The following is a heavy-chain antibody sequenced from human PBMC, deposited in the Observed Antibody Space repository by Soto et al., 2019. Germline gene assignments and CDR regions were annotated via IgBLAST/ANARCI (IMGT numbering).Heavy chain of an antibody. CDR3: ATGDPRPEQLVVVDNPNFDY. CDR1: GYTLTELS. CDR2: FDPEDGET. J-gene: IGHJ4*02. Sequence: ASVKVSCKVSGYTLTELSMHWVRQAPGKGLEWMGGFDPEDGETIYAQKFQGRVTMTEDTSTDTAYMELSSLRSEDTAVYYCATGDPRPEQLVVVDNPNFDYWGQGTLVTVSS. V-gene: IGHV1-24*01. D-gene: IGHD3-22*01.